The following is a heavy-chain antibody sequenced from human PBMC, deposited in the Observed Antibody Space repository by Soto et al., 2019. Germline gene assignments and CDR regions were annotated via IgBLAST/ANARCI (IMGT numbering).Heavy chain of an antibody. J-gene: IGHJ4*02. CDR2: ISGSGSST. CDR1: GFTFSSYG. CDR3: AQDLQGVGSHDY. D-gene: IGHD3-10*01. Sequence: EVQLLESGGGVVQPGGSLRLSCAASGFTFSSYGMNWVRQAPGKGLEWVSAISGSGSSTYYADSVKGRFTISKDNPRNALYLRMNGRRAEDRAVYYCAQDLQGVGSHDYWGQGTLLTVSS. V-gene: IGHV3-23*01.